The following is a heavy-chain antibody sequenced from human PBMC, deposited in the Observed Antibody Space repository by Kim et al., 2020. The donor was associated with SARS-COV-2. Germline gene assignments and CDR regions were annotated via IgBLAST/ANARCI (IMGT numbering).Heavy chain of an antibody. Sequence: GGSLRLSCAASGFTFSSYGMHWVRQAPGKGLEWVAVISYDGSNKYYADSVKGRFTISRDNSKNTLYLQMNSLRAEDTAVYYCAKAGPYPQYYYDSSPSYYFDYWGQGTLVTVSS. CDR3: AKAGPYPQYYYDSSPSYYFDY. J-gene: IGHJ4*02. D-gene: IGHD3-22*01. CDR1: GFTFSSYG. V-gene: IGHV3-30*18. CDR2: ISYDGSNK.